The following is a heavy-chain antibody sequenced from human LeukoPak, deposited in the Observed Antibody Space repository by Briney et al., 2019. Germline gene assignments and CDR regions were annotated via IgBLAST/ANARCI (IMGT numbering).Heavy chain of an antibody. V-gene: IGHV4-39*02. CDR3: AREVVVVPAAKYRWFDP. CDR1: GGSISSSSDY. J-gene: IGHJ5*02. CDR2: IYFSGST. D-gene: IGHD2-2*01. Sequence: PSETLSLTCTVSGGSISSSSDYWGWIRQPPGKRVEWIGSIYFSGSTYYNPSLKSRVTISVDTSKNQFSLKLSSVTAADTAVYYCAREVVVVPAAKYRWFDPWGQGTLVTVSS.